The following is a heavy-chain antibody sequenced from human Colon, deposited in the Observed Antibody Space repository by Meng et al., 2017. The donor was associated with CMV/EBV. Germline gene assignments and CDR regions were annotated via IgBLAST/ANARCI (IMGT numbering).Heavy chain of an antibody. CDR2: LYFDVRT. CDR3: ARANYCPSDGGRPSYFNGVDV. J-gene: IGHJ6*02. D-gene: IGHD4/OR15-4a*01. Sequence: SELFLTCKVSGDPNIYTYYWTWTRQSSGRGLEWIGFLYFDVRTTYNLSLKSRVSISTDTSKRKISLKLFSVTTADTAVYYCARANYCPSDGGRPSYFNGVDVWGQGTTVTVSS. V-gene: IGHV4-59*01. CDR1: GDPNIYTYY.